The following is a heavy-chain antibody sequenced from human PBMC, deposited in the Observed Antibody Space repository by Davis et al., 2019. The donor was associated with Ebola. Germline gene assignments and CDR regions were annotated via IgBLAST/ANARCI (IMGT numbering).Heavy chain of an antibody. Sequence: PGGSLRLSCAASGFTFSSYAMHWVRQAPGKGLEWVAVISYDGSNKYYADSVKGRFTISRDNSKNTLYLQMNSLRAEDTAVYYCVRQGRAFDYWGQGTLVTVSS. D-gene: IGHD4/OR15-4a*01. CDR1: GFTFSSYA. V-gene: IGHV3-30-3*01. J-gene: IGHJ4*02. CDR2: ISYDGSNK. CDR3: VRQGRAFDY.